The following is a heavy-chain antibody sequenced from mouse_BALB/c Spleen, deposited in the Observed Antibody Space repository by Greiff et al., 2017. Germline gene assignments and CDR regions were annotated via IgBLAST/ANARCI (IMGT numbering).Heavy chain of an antibody. CDR1: GYSFTGYY. CDR3: ARGALLKYFDD. V-gene: IGHV1-39*01. D-gene: IGHD1-3*01. CDR2: IDPYYGGT. Sequence: EVQLHQSGPELVKPGASVKISCKASGYSFTGYYMNWVKQSNGQGLEWIGNIDPYYGGTRYNQKFKGKATLTVDKSSSTAYMQLKSLTSEDSAVCYCARGALLKYFDDWGEGTTVTVSS. J-gene: IGHJ1*01.